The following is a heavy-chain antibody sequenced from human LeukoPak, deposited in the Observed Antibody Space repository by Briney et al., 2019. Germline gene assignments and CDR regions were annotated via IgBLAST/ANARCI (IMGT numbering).Heavy chain of an antibody. D-gene: IGHD6-19*01. CDR2: ISSGASTM. V-gene: IGHV3-48*03. Sequence: PGGSLRLSCAASGFMFSSFEMYWVRQAPGKGLEWVAYISSGASTMYYADSVKGRFTISRDDAKTSLFLQMNSLRAEDTAVYYCALLAVASDFDYWGQGTLVTVSS. CDR3: ALLAVASDFDY. J-gene: IGHJ4*02. CDR1: GFMFSSFE.